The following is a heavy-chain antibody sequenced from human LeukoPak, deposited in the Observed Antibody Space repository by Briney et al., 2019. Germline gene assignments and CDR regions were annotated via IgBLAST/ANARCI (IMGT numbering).Heavy chain of an antibody. V-gene: IGHV3-7*01. CDR2: IKQDGYEK. J-gene: IGHJ4*02. D-gene: IGHD1-26*01. Sequence: GRSLRLSCAASGFTFSGYWMSWVRQTPEKGLEWVANIKQDGYEKYYVDSVKGRFTISRDNAKNSLYLQMNSLRADDTAVYYCARDKIVGPTTLDYWGQGTLVTVSS. CDR3: ARDKIVGPTTLDY. CDR1: GFTFSGYW.